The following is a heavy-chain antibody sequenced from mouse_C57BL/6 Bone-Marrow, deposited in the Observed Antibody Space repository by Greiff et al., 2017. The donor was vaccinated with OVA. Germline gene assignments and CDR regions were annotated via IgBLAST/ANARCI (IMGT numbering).Heavy chain of an antibody. D-gene: IGHD2-4*01. J-gene: IGHJ1*03. V-gene: IGHV5-9*01. CDR1: GFTFSSYT. CDR2: ISGGGGNT. Sequence: EVQVVESGGGLVKPGGSLKLSCAASGFTFSSYTMSWVRQTPEKRLEWVATISGGGGNTYYPDSVKGRFTISRDNAKNTLYLQMSSLRSEDTALYYCARLYYDYDERYFDVWGTGTTVTVSS. CDR3: ARLYYDYDERYFDV.